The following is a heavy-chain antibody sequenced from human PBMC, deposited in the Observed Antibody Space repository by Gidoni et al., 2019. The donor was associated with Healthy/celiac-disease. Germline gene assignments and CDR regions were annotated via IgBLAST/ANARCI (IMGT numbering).Heavy chain of an antibody. CDR3: APSWDGDQGFDP. V-gene: IGHV2-5*02. Sequence: QITLKESGPTLVKPTQTLTLTCTFSGFSLSTSGVGVGWIRQPPGKALEWLALIYWDVDKRYSPSLKSRLTITKDTSKNQVVLTMTNMDPVDTATYYCAPSWDGDQGFDPWGQGTLVTVSS. CDR2: IYWDVDK. CDR1: GFSLSTSGVG. D-gene: IGHD4-17*01. J-gene: IGHJ5*02.